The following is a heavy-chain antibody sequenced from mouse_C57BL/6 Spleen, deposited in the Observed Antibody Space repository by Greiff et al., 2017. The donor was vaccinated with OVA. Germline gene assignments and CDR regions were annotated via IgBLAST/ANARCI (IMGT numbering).Heavy chain of an antibody. CDR2: IDPSDSYT. CDR1: GYTFTSYW. CDR3: ARRNYDYEAMDY. V-gene: IGHV1-50*01. D-gene: IGHD1-1*02. Sequence: QVQLKQPGAELVKPGASVKLSCKASGYTFTSYWMQWVKQRPGQGLEWIGEIDPSDSYTNYNQKFKGKATLTVDTSSSTAYMQLSSLTSEDSAVYYCARRNYDYEAMDYWGQGTSVTVSS. J-gene: IGHJ4*01.